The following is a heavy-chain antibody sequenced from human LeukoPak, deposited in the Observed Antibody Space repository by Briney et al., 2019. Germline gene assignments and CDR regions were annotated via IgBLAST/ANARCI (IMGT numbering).Heavy chain of an antibody. Sequence: PGGSLRLSCAASGFTFSSYSMNWVRQAPGKGLEWVSSISSSSSYIHYADSVKGRFTISRDNAKNSLYLQMNSLRAEDTAVYYCASYSGYSYGGYYWGQGTLVTVSS. CDR2: ISSSSSYI. D-gene: IGHD5-18*01. J-gene: IGHJ4*02. CDR3: ASYSGYSYGGYY. CDR1: GFTFSSYS. V-gene: IGHV3-21*01.